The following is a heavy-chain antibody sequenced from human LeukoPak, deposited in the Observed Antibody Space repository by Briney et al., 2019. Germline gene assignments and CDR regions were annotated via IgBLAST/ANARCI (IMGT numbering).Heavy chain of an antibody. V-gene: IGHV4-39*01. CDR3: ARHGDYYDSSGYYRFDY. Sequence: SETLSLTCTVSGGFISSSSYYWGWIRQPPGKGLEWIGSIYYSGITNYNPSLKSRLTISIDTSKNHFSLKLISVTAADTAVYYCARHGDYYDSSGYYRFDYWGQGTLVTVSS. J-gene: IGHJ4*02. CDR2: IYYSGIT. D-gene: IGHD3-22*01. CDR1: GGFISSSSYY.